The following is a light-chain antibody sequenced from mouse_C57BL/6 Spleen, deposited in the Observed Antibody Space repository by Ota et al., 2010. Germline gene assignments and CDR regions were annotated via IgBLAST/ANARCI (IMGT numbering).Light chain of an antibody. Sequence: SSVSSCTGTSTSQDTSPKPSXIXXHXSGVPARFSGSGSGTSYSLTISSMEAEDAATYYCQQWSSNPYTFGSGDKVGNK. J-gene: IGKJ4*01. V-gene: IGKV4-68*01. CDR2: XX. CDR1: SSVSS. CDR3: QQWSSNPYT.